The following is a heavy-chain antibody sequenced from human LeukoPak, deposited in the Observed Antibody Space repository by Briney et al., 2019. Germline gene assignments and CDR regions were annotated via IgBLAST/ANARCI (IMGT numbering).Heavy chain of an antibody. CDR3: ARRGIGRITVVRGPQRSNDAFDI. J-gene: IGHJ3*02. V-gene: IGHV4-59*01. CDR2: IYYSGST. CDR1: GGSISSYY. Sequence: PSETLSLTCTVSGGSISSYYWSWIRQPPGKGLEWIGYIYYSGSTNYNPSLKSRVTISVDTSKNQFSLKLSSVTAADTAVYYCARRGIGRITVVRGPQRSNDAFDIWGQGTMVTVSS. D-gene: IGHD3-10*01.